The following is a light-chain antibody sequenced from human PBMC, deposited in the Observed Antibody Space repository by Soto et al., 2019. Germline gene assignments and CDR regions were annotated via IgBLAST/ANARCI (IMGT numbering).Light chain of an antibody. CDR2: LEGSGSY. CDR1: SGHSSYI. J-gene: IGLJ3*02. CDR3: ETWDSNVWV. V-gene: IGLV4-60*03. Sequence: QSVLTQSSSASASLGSSVKLTCTLSSGHSSYIIAWHQQQPGKAPRYLMKLEGSGSYNKGSGVPDRFSGSSSGADRYLTISNLQSEDEADYYCETWDSNVWVFGGWTKLTVL.